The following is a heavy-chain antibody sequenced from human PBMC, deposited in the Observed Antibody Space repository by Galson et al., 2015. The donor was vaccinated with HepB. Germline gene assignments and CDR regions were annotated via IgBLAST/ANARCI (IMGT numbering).Heavy chain of an antibody. CDR3: ANEPHSYGFGRSGGPGGGYFDY. D-gene: IGHD5-18*01. Sequence: SLRLSCAASGFTFDDYAMHWVRQAPGKGLEWVSGISWNSGSIGYADSVKGRFTISRDNAKNSLYLQMNSLRAEDTALYYCANEPHSYGFGRSGGPGGGYFDYWGQGTLVTVSS. V-gene: IGHV3-9*01. CDR1: GFTFDDYA. J-gene: IGHJ4*02. CDR2: ISWNSGSI.